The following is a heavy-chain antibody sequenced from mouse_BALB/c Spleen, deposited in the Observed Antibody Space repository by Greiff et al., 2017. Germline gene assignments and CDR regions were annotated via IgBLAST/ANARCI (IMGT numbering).Heavy chain of an antibody. CDR1: GFTFTDYY. Sequence: VQLQQSGAELVRSGASVKLSCTASGFTFTDYYMHWVKQRPEQGLEWIGWIDPENGDTEYAPKFQGKATMTADTSSNTAYLQLSSLTSEDTAVYYGKDAADDAMDYWGQGTSVTVSS. CDR2: IDPENGDT. V-gene: IGHV14-4*02. J-gene: IGHJ4*01. CDR3: KDAADDAMDY.